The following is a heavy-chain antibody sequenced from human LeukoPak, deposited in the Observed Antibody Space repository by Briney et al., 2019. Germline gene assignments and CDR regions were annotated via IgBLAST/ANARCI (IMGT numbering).Heavy chain of an antibody. CDR2: ISSSSSYI. CDR1: GFTFSSYN. V-gene: IGHV3-21*01. CDR3: ARADYDSSGYYLGAFDI. D-gene: IGHD3-22*01. Sequence: GGSLRLSCAASGFTFSSYNMNWVRQAPGKGLEWVSSISSSSSYIYYADSVKGRFTISRDNAKNSLYLQMNSLRAEDTAVYYCARADYDSSGYYLGAFDIWGQGTMVTVSS. J-gene: IGHJ3*02.